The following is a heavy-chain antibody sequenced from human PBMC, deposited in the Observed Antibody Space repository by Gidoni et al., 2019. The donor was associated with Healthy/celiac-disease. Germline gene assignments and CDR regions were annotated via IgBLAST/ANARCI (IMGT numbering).Heavy chain of an antibody. J-gene: IGHJ4*02. V-gene: IGHV1-69*04. D-gene: IGHD3-10*01. Sequence: QVQLVQSGAEVKKPGSSVKVSCKASGGTFRSYAISWVRQAPGQGLEWMGRIIPILGIANYAQKFQGRVTITADKSTSTAYMELSSLRSEDTAVYYCATEPYYYGSGIPLGYWGQGTLVTVSS. CDR1: GGTFRSYA. CDR3: ATEPYYYGSGIPLGY. CDR2: IIPILGIA.